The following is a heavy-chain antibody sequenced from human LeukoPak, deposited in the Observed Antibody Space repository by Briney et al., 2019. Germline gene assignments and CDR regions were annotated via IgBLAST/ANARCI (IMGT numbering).Heavy chain of an antibody. CDR1: GDSVSSNSAA. CDR2: TYYRSKWYN. Sequence: SQTLSLTCAISGDSVSSNSAAWNWLRQSPSRGLEWLGRTYYRSKWYNDYAVSVKSRITINPDTSKNQFSLQLNSVTPEDTAVYYCARLPYSSSWYGDYYFDYWGQGTLVTVSS. J-gene: IGHJ4*02. V-gene: IGHV6-1*01. CDR3: ARLPYSSSWYGDYYFDY. D-gene: IGHD6-13*01.